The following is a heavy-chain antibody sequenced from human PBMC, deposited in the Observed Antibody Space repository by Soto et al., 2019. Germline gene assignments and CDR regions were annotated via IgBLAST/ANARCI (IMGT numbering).Heavy chain of an antibody. CDR3: SRFWSGSYGLDV. CDR2: IYYSGSA. D-gene: IGHD3-3*01. J-gene: IGHJ6*02. V-gene: IGHV4-59*01. Sequence: QVHLLESGPGLVKPSETLSLTCTVSGDSISTYSWNWIRQPPGGGLEWIGYIYYSGSASYNPSLGSRISISIDTSKNQYSLRLRSVTAADTAMYYCSRFWSGSYGLDVWGQGTTVTVSS. CDR1: GDSISTYS.